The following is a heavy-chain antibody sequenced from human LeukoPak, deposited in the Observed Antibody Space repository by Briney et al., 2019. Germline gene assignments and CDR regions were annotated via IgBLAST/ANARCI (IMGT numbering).Heavy chain of an antibody. D-gene: IGHD2-15*01. J-gene: IGHJ4*02. V-gene: IGHV3-21*01. Sequence: GGSLRLSCAASEFTFRSYTINWVRQAPGKGLEWVSSISSTSTYISYADSVKGRFTISRDNAKNSLYLQMNSLRAEDTAVYYCARGGGNFDYWGQGTLVTVSS. CDR1: EFTFRSYT. CDR2: ISSTSTYI. CDR3: ARGGGNFDY.